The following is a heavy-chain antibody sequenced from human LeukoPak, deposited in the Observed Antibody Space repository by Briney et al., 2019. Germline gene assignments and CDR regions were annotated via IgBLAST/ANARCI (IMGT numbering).Heavy chain of an antibody. J-gene: IGHJ3*02. CDR1: GFTFSSYS. CDR3: AKGPDSSGWYGDAFDI. D-gene: IGHD6-19*01. V-gene: IGHV3-23*01. CDR2: ISGSGGST. Sequence: QSGGSLRLSCATSGFTFSSYSMSWVRQAPGKGLEWVSAISGSGGSTYYADSVKGRFTISRDNSKNTLYLQMNSLRAEDTAVYYCAKGPDSSGWYGDAFDIWGQGTMVTVSS.